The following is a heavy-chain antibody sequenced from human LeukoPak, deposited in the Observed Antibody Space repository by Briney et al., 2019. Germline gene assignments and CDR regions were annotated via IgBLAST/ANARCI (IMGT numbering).Heavy chain of an antibody. CDR3: ARRSSGWYSDY. CDR2: INPNSGGT. J-gene: IGHJ4*02. Sequence: ASVKVSCKASGYTLTGYYMHWVRPAPGQGLEWMGRINPNSGGTNYAQKFQGRVTMTRDTSISTAYMKLSRLRSDDTALYYCARRSSGWYSDYWGQGTLVTVSS. V-gene: IGHV1-2*06. D-gene: IGHD6-19*01. CDR1: GYTLTGYY.